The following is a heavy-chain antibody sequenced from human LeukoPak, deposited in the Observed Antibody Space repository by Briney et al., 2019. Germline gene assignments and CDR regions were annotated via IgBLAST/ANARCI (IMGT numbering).Heavy chain of an antibody. V-gene: IGHV3-30*04. CDR1: GFTFSSYA. CDR3: VRESHGWGSYYPPPFDY. Sequence: VGSLRLSCAASGFTFSSYAMHWVRQAPGKGLEWVAVISFDGSNAYYADSVKGRFTISRYNSKNTLYLQMNSLRAEDTPVYYCVRESHGWGSYYPPPFDYWGEGTLVTVSS. CDR2: ISFDGSNA. J-gene: IGHJ4*02. D-gene: IGHD3-10*01.